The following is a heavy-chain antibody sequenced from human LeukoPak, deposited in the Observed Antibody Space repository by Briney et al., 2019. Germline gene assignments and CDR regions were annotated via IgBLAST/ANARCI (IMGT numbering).Heavy chain of an antibody. CDR2: IYHSGST. D-gene: IGHD1-1*01. CDR3: AKARAGYNPTDAFDI. V-gene: IGHV4-30-2*01. Sequence: TSETLSLTCAVSGGSISSGGYSWSWIRQPPGKGLEWIGYIYHSGSTYYNPSLKSRVTISVDRSKNQFSLKLSSVTAADTAVYYCAKARAGYNPTDAFDIWGQGTMVTVSS. J-gene: IGHJ3*02. CDR1: GGSISSGGYS.